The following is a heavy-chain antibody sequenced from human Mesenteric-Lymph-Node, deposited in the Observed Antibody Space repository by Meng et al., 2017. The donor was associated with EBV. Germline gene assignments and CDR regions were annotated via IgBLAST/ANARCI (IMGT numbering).Heavy chain of an antibody. CDR3: ARVDGQPY. CDR2: INPNSGGT. Sequence: QVQLVHAADEVNKLGALRKASCRASGYTFTGEYMHWVRKAPGQGIEWMGRINPNSGGTNYAQKFQGRVTMTRDTSISTAYMELSGLRSDDTAVYYCARVDGQPYWGQGTLVTVSS. D-gene: IGHD2-2*03. V-gene: IGHV1-2*06. J-gene: IGHJ4*02. CDR1: GYTFTGEY.